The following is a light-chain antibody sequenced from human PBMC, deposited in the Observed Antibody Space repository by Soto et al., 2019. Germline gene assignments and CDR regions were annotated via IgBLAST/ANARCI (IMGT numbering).Light chain of an antibody. J-gene: IGKJ1*01. Sequence: DIVMTQSPDSLAVSLGERATINCKSSQTVLSNSNNKNFLAWYQMKPGQPPKLLISWASTRESGVPDRFSGSGSGTDFSLTISSLQAEDVAVYYCQQYYRGRGFGQGTKVEIK. V-gene: IGKV4-1*01. CDR2: WAS. CDR1: QTVLSNSNNKNF. CDR3: QQYYRGRG.